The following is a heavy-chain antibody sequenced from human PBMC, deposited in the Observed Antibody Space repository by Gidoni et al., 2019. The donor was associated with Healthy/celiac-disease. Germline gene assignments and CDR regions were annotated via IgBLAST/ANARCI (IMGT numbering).Heavy chain of an antibody. CDR2: IRSKANSYAT. J-gene: IGHJ6*02. V-gene: IGHV3-73*02. Sequence: EVQLVESGGDLVQPGGTLKLSCAASGFTFSVSAMHWVRQASGKGLEWVGRIRSKANSYATAYAASVKGRFTISRDDSKNTAYLQMNSLKTEDTAVYYCTRPVIDSAAGVWGQGTTVTVSS. D-gene: IGHD6-13*01. CDR3: TRPVIDSAAGV. CDR1: GFTFSVSA.